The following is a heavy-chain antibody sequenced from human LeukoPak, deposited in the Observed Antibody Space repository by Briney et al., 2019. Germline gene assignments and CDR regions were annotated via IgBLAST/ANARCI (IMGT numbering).Heavy chain of an antibody. CDR2: IIPILGIA. J-gene: IGHJ4*02. D-gene: IGHD6-6*01. CDR3: ARGKYSSSSGDY. V-gene: IGHV1-69*04. CDR1: GGTFSSYA. Sequence: ASVKVSCKASGGTFSSYAISWVRQAPGQGLEWMGRIIPILGIANYAQKFQGRVTITADKSTSTAYMELSSLRSEDTAVYYCARGKYSSSSGDYWGQGTLVTVSS.